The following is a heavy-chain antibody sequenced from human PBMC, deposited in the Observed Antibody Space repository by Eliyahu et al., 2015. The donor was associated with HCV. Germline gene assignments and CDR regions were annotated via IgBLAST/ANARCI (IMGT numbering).Heavy chain of an antibody. Sequence: EVQLVESGGGLVKPGGSLRLSCAASGFXFXXXSLNWVRQAPGKGLEGVSSISSTSSYIYYAASLKGRFTISRDNAKNSLYLQMNSLRAEDTAVYYCARDLWDYYDSSGYYPFDYWGQGALVTVSS. CDR2: ISSTSSYI. V-gene: IGHV3-21*01. CDR3: ARDLWDYYDSSGYYPFDY. D-gene: IGHD3-22*01. J-gene: IGHJ4*02. CDR1: GFXFXXXS.